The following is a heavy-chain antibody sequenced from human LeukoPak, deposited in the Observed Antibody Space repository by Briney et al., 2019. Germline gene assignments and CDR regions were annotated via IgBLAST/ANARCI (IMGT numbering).Heavy chain of an antibody. CDR3: ARTRGAAAGSVREYYYYYYMDV. J-gene: IGHJ6*03. CDR2: IYYSGST. V-gene: IGHV4-59*11. D-gene: IGHD6-13*01. Sequence: PSETLSLTCTVSGGSISSHYWSWIRQPPGKGLEWIGYIYYSGSTNYNPSLKSRVTISVDTSKNQFSLKLSSVTAADTAVYYCARTRGAAAGSVREYYYYYYMDVWGKGTTVTVSS. CDR1: GGSISSHY.